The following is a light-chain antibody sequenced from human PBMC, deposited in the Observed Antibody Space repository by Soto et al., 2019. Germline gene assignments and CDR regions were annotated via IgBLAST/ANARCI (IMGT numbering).Light chain of an antibody. J-gene: IGKJ5*01. Sequence: EIVLTQSPGALYLSPGERASLSCRASQSVNTRYLAWYQQKPGQAPRLLIYGASSRATGIPDRFSGSGSGTDFTLTISRLEPEDFAVYYCQQYGSSPLITFGQGTRLENK. V-gene: IGKV3-20*01. CDR3: QQYGSSPLIT. CDR1: QSVNTRY. CDR2: GAS.